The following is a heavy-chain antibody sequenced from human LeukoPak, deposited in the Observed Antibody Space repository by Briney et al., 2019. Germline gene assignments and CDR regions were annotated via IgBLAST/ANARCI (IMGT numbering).Heavy chain of an antibody. V-gene: IGHV3-30-3*01. CDR3: ARAHLPWYSSSWSVPLLGY. CDR2: ISYDGSNK. CDR1: GFTFSSYA. Sequence: PGGSLRLSCAASGFTFSSYAMHWVRQAPGKGLEWVAVISYDGSNKYYADSVKGRFTISRDNSKNTLYLQMNSLRSEDTAVYYCARAHLPWYSSSWSVPLLGYWGQGTLVTVSS. D-gene: IGHD6-13*01. J-gene: IGHJ4*02.